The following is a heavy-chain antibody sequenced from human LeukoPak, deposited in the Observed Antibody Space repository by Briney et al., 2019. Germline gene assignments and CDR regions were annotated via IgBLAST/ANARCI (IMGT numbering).Heavy chain of an antibody. CDR1: GYTFTSYG. D-gene: IGHD3-16*02. J-gene: IGHJ3*02. CDR2: ISAYNGNT. Sequence: GASVKVSCKASGYTFTSYGISWVRQAPGQGLEWMGWISAYNGNTNYAQKLQGRVTMTTDTSTSTTYMELRSLRSDDTAVYYCARAPLRYSYRAAFDIWGQGTMVTVSS. V-gene: IGHV1-18*01. CDR3: ARAPLRYSYRAAFDI.